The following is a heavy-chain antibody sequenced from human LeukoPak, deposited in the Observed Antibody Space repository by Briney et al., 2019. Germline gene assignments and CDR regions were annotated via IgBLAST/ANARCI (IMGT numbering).Heavy chain of an antibody. CDR2: IYTSGST. J-gene: IGHJ4*02. CDR3: ARARIAVAGNIFDY. Sequence: SETLSLTCTVSGGSISSGSYYWSWIRQPAGKGLEWIGRIYTSGSTDYNPSLKSRVTISVGTSKNQFSLKLSSVTAADTAVYYCARARIAVAGNIFDYWGQGTLVTVSS. CDR1: GGSISSGSYY. V-gene: IGHV4-61*02. D-gene: IGHD6-19*01.